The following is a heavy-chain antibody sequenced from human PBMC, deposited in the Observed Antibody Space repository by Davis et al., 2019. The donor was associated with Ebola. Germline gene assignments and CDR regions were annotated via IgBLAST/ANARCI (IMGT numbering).Heavy chain of an antibody. Sequence: GESLKISCTGSGYSFTSYWIGWVRQMPGKGLGWMGIIYPGDSDTRYSPSFQGQVTISADKPISTAYLQWSSLKASDTAMYYCARHEVGARGAFDIWGQGTMVTVSS. CDR1: GYSFTSYW. D-gene: IGHD1-26*01. J-gene: IGHJ3*02. CDR3: ARHEVGARGAFDI. CDR2: IYPGDSDT. V-gene: IGHV5-51*01.